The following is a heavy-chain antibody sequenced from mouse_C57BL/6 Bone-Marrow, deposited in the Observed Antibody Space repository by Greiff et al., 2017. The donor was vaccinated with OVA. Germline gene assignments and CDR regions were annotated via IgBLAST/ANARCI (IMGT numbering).Heavy chain of an antibody. CDR3: TRNYDSPFAY. CDR1: GFTFSDAW. D-gene: IGHD2-4*01. J-gene: IGHJ3*01. Sequence: EVQVVESGGGLVQPGGSMKLSCAASGFTFSDAWMDWVRQSPEKGLEWVAEIRNKANNHATYYAESVKGRFTISRDDSKSSVYLQMNSIRAEDTGIYYCTRNYDSPFAYWGQGTLVTVSA. CDR2: IRNKANNHAT. V-gene: IGHV6-6*01.